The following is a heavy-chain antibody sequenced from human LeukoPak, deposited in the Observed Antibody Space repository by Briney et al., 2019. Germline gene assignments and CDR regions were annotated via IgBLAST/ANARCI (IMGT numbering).Heavy chain of an antibody. D-gene: IGHD4-17*01. V-gene: IGHV3-30*03. J-gene: IGHJ4*02. CDR1: GFTFSNYN. Sequence: GGSLRLSCAASGFTFSNYNMNWVRQTPGKGLEWVAVISYDGSNKYYADSVKGRFTISRDNSKNTLYLQMNSLRAEDTAVYYCATYYGDYVDNFDYWGQGTLVTVSS. CDR2: ISYDGSNK. CDR3: ATYYGDYVDNFDY.